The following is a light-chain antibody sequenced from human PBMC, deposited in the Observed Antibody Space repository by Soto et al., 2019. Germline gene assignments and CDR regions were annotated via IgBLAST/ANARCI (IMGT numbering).Light chain of an antibody. J-gene: IGKJ1*01. Sequence: EIVLTQSPGTLSLSPGERATLSCRASQSVSINYLAWYQQKPGQTPRLLIYGASSRATGIPDRFSGRGSGTDFTLTISRLEPEDFAVYYCQQYGSSPQTFGQGTKVEIK. CDR1: QSVSINY. CDR3: QQYGSSPQT. V-gene: IGKV3-20*01. CDR2: GAS.